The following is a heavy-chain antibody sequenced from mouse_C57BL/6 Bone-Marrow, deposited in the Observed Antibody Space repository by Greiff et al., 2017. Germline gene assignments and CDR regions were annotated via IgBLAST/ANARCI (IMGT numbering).Heavy chain of an antibody. CDR3: AREGQLRRRVDY. D-gene: IGHD3-2*02. J-gene: IGHJ2*01. CDR1: GYTFTSYW. CDR2: IDPSDSYT. V-gene: IGHV1-59*01. Sequence: VQLQQPGAELVRPGTSVKLSCKASGYTFTSYWMHWVKQRPGQGLEWIGVIDPSDSYTNYNPKFKGKATLTVDTSSSTAYMQLSSLTSEDSAVYYCAREGQLRRRVDYWGQGTTLTVSS.